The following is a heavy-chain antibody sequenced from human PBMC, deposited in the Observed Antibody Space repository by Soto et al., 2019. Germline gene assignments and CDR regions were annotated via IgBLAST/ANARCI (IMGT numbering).Heavy chain of an antibody. CDR3: ASCPQNCITPSPCCLYFDY. V-gene: IGHV1-3*01. J-gene: IGHJ4*02. CDR1: EYTFSHYG. D-gene: IGHD3-10*01. CDR2: INVGSGNT. Sequence: ASVKVSCKAAEYTFSHYGVHWVRQAPRQRLEWMGLINVGSGNTELSQKFQGRVTLTRDTSASTAYMELSSLRSEDTAVYYCASCPQNCITPSPCCLYFDYWGQGTLVTVSS.